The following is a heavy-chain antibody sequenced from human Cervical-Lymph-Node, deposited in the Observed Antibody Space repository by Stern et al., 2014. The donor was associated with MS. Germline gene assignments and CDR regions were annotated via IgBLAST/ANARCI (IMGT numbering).Heavy chain of an antibody. CDR1: GLTFSIYG. Sequence: EVQLVESGGRLVQPGGSLRLSCAASGLTFSIYGMNWVRQAPGQGLDWVSYISGSNSTIYDADSVEVRFTISRDNAKNSLYLQMNSLRAEDTAVYYCARCYGYFDYWGQGTLVTVSS. J-gene: IGHJ4*02. D-gene: IGHD4-17*01. CDR3: ARCYGYFDY. V-gene: IGHV3-48*01. CDR2: ISGSNSTI.